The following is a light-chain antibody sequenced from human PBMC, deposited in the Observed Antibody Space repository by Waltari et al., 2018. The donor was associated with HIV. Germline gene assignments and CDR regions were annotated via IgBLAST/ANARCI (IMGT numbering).Light chain of an antibody. CDR3: AAWDDSLNGRV. CDR2: DIN. J-gene: IGLJ3*02. V-gene: IGLV1-44*01. Sequence: QSVLTQPPSVSGTPGQRVSISCFGSSSNIGRSLVNWYQHLPGMGPKLLLYDINQLPSVVPDRFSGSKSGTSASLAISGLQSEDEADYYCAAWDDSLNGRVLGGGTKLTVL. CDR1: SSNIGRSL.